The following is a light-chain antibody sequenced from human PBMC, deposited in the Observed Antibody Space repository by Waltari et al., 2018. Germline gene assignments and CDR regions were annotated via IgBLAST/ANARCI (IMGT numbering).Light chain of an antibody. CDR2: VGS. Sequence: QSALTQPASLPGSPGQAVTIPCTGTSSDVGGYNYFSWYQQHPGKAPQLMIYVGSRRPSGVSHRFSGSKSGHTASLTSSGLQAEDEDDYYCSSYTSSSAWVFGGGTKLTVL. CDR1: SSDVGGYNY. V-gene: IGLV2-14*01. CDR3: SSYTSSSAWV. J-gene: IGLJ3*02.